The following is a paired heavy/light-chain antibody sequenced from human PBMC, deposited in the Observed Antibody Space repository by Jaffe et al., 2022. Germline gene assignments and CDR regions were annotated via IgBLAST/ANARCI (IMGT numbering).Light chain of an antibody. CDR3: MQGTYWLT. V-gene: IGKV2-30*02. CDR1: QSLVHSDGNTY. Sequence: DVVMTQSPLSLPVTLGQPASISCRSSQSLVHSDGNTYLNWFQQRPGQSPRRLIYKVSNRDSGVPDRFSGSGSGTDFTLKISRVEAEDVGVYYCMQGTYWLTFGQGTRLEIK. CDR2: KVS. J-gene: IGKJ5*01.
Heavy chain of an antibody. CDR3: ARDWGFAF. Sequence: QVQLVESGGGVVQPGGSLRLSCAASGFTLSNHGMNWVRQAPGKGLEWVTYLRSDGSDQHYTDSVKGRFTISRDNSQNTLYLQMNSLRPEDTAVYYCARDWGFAFWGQGTLVTVSS. J-gene: IGHJ4*02. D-gene: IGHD7-27*01. V-gene: IGHV3-30*02. CDR2: LRSDGSDQ. CDR1: GFTLSNHG.